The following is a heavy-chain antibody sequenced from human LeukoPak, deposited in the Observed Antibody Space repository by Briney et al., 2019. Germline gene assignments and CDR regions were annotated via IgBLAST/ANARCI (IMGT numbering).Heavy chain of an antibody. CDR2: ITSSSSDI. CDR3: ATFARNPPNNWFDP. CDR1: GFTFSSHY. V-gene: IGHV3-21*06. Sequence: GGSLRLSCAASGFTFSSHYMNWVRQAPGKGLEWVSSITSSSSDIFYADSVKGRFTISRDNAKNSLYLKMNSLRVEDTAVYYCATFARNPPNNWFDPWGQGTLVTVSS. J-gene: IGHJ5*02.